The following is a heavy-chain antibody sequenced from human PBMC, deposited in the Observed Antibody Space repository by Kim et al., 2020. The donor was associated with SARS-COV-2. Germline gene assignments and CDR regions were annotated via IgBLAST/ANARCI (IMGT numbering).Heavy chain of an antibody. CDR1: GGSISSSSYY. Sequence: SETLSLTCTVSGGSISSSSYYWGWIRQPPGKGLEWIGSIYYSGSTYYNPSLKSRVTISVDTSKNQFSLKLSSVTAADTAVYYCARVPMSQYYYDSSGYYPNWFDPWGQGTLVTVSS. D-gene: IGHD3-22*01. CDR3: ARVPMSQYYYDSSGYYPNWFDP. V-gene: IGHV4-39*07. J-gene: IGHJ5*02. CDR2: IYYSGST.